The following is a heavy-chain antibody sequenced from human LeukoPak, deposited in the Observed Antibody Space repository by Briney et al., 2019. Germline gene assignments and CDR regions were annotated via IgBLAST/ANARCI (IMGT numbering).Heavy chain of an antibody. CDR1: GGSISSYY. CDR3: ARGSVTSDY. CDR2: IYYSGST. J-gene: IGHJ4*02. V-gene: IGHV4-59*01. Sequence: SETLSLTCTVSGGSISSYYWSWIRQPPGKGLEWIGYIYYSGSTNYNPSLKSRVTISVDTSKNQFSLKLSSVTAADTAVYYCARGSVTSDYWGQGTLVTVSS. D-gene: IGHD3-10*01.